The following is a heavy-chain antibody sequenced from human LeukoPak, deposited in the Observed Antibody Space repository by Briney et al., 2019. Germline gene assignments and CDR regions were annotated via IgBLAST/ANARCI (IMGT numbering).Heavy chain of an antibody. J-gene: IGHJ4*02. Sequence: GSSVKVSCKSSGATFSSYAISWVRQAPGQGLEWAGRITPTLDLAFYAQKFQGRVTLTADRSTSTAYLELTGLRSDDTAVYYCARPGVAARPDEFGYWGQGTLVTVSS. CDR3: ARPGVAARPDEFGY. CDR1: GATFSSYA. CDR2: ITPTLDLA. V-gene: IGHV1-69*10. D-gene: IGHD6-6*01.